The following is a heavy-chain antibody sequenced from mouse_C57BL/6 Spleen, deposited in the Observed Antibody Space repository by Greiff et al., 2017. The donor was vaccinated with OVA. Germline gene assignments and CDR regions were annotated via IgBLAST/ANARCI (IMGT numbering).Heavy chain of an antibody. J-gene: IGHJ4*01. CDR3: ARYGSSLYAKDY. D-gene: IGHD1-1*01. Sequence: QVQLQQPGAELVKPGASVKMSCKASGYTFTSYWITWVKQRPGQGLEWIGDIYPGSGGTNYNEKFKSKATLTVDTSSSTAYMLLSSLTSEDSAVYYCARYGSSLYAKDYWGQGTSVTVSS. CDR1: GYTFTSYW. CDR2: IYPGSGGT. V-gene: IGHV1-55*01.